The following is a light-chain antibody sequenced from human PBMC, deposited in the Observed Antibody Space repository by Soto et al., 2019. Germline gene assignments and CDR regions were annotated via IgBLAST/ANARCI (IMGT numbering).Light chain of an antibody. V-gene: IGKV3-11*01. CDR1: QSVTSS. J-gene: IGKJ5*01. CDR2: DAS. Sequence: EVLMTQSPATLSVSPGERATLSCRASQSVTSSLVWYQQKPGQSPRLLMYDASNGATGIPARFSGSGSGTDFTLTIGSLEPEDFAVYYCQQRSNWPPALTFGQGTRLE. CDR3: QQRSNWPPALT.